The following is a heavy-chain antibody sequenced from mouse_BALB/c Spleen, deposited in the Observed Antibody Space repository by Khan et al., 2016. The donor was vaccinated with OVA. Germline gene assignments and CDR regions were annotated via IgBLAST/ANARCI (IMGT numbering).Heavy chain of an antibody. CDR1: GFSLTNYG. Sequence: QVQLKQSGPGLVAPSQSLSITCTVSGFSLTNYGVSWVRQPPGKGLEWLGVVWGDGNTNYHSALRSRLSISKDNSKSQVFLKLNSLQTDDTATYSCAKFYYSGVSNWYFDVWGAGTTVTVSS. CDR3: AKFYYSGVSNWYFDV. CDR2: VWGDGNT. J-gene: IGHJ1*01. V-gene: IGHV2-3*01. D-gene: IGHD1-1*02.